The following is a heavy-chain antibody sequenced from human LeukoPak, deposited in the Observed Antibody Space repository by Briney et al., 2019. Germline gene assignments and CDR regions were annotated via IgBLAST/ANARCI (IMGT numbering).Heavy chain of an antibody. CDR3: ARWLGNGFDM. Sequence: SETLSLTYIVSGYSVSSNSYWAWIRQSPGKGLEWIGSIHHGGNTYYNPSLMSRVSMSIDTSKNQCSLNLSSVTAADTAIFYCARWLGNGFDMWGQGTMVTVSS. D-gene: IGHD6-19*01. J-gene: IGHJ3*02. V-gene: IGHV4-38-2*02. CDR2: IHHGGNT. CDR1: GYSVSSNSY.